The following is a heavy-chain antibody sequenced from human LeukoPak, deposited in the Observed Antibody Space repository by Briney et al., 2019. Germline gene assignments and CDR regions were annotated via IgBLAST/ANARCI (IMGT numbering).Heavy chain of an antibody. V-gene: IGHV1-46*01. CDR2: INPDGISK. CDR3: VREFRGGYFDY. D-gene: IGHD3-10*01. CDR1: GNTFTNYY. J-gene: IGHJ4*02. Sequence: ASVKPFCKASGNTFTNYYVHWVRQAPGQGLEWLGLINPDGISKRYAQRFQGRVTMTRDTSTGTVYMELSSLISDDTALYYCVREFRGGYFDYWGQGTLVTVSS.